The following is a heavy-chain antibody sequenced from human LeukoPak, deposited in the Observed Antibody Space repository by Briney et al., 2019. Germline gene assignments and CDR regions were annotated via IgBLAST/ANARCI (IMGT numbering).Heavy chain of an antibody. J-gene: IGHJ6*03. Sequence: SETLSLTCTVSGGSISSYYWSWIRQPPGKGLEWIGYIYYSGSTNYNPSLKSRVTISVDTSKNQFSLKLSSVTAADTAVYYCARRVSSSWGDYMDVWGKGTTVTISS. V-gene: IGHV4-59*12. CDR1: GGSISSYY. CDR3: ARRVSSSWGDYMDV. D-gene: IGHD6-13*01. CDR2: IYYSGST.